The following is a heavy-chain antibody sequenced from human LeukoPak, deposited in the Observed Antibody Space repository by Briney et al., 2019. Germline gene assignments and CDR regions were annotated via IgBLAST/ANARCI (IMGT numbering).Heavy chain of an antibody. V-gene: IGHV4-31*03. J-gene: IGHJ4*02. CDR1: GGSISSGGYY. Sequence: SETLSLTCTVPGGSISSGGYYWSWIRQHPGKGLEWIGYIYYSGSTYYNPSLKSRVTISVDTSKNQFSLKLSSVTAADTAVYYCARVGGAAMAFDYWGQGTLVTVSS. CDR3: ARVGGAAMAFDY. CDR2: IYYSGST. D-gene: IGHD5-18*01.